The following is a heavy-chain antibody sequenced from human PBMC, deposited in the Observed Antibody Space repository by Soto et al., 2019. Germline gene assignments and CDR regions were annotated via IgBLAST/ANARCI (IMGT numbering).Heavy chain of an antibody. J-gene: IGHJ5*02. CDR2: ISAHHGDT. V-gene: IGHV1-18*01. CDR3: ARDPMVTSNWFDT. Sequence: QVRLVQSGSEVKKPGALVKVSCKASGYTFTSYGFSWVRQAPGQGLEWVGWISAHHGDTNYAQKFQGRVTMTTDTSTSTAYMELRSLRSDDTAVYYCARDPMVTSNWFDTWGQGTLVTGTS. D-gene: IGHD4-17*01. CDR1: GYTFTSYG.